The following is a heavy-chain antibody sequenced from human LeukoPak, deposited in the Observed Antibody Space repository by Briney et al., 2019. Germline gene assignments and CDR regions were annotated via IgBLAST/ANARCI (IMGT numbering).Heavy chain of an antibody. D-gene: IGHD1-26*01. CDR2: IWNDGSDK. CDR1: GFTFSSYA. J-gene: IGHJ4*02. V-gene: IGHV3-33*06. CDR3: AKPTRGSGSFLIDF. Sequence: TGGSLRLSCAASGFTFSSYAMSWVRQAPGKGLEWVAVIWNDGSDKYYADSVKGRFTISRDNSKNTLYLQMNSLRAEDTAVYYCAKPTRGSGSFLIDFWSQGTLVTVSS.